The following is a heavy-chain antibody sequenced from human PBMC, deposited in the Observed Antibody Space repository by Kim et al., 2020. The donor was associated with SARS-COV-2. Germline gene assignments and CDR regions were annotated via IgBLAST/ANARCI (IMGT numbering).Heavy chain of an antibody. Sequence: GGSLRLSCAASGFTFSSYSMNWVRQAPGKGLEWVSSISSSSSYIYYADSVKGRFTISRDNAKNSLYLQMNSLRAEDTAVYYCARDGDYSSSPFDYWGQGTLVTVSS. CDR2: ISSSSSYI. CDR3: ARDGDYSSSPFDY. CDR1: GFTFSSYS. D-gene: IGHD6-6*01. V-gene: IGHV3-21*01. J-gene: IGHJ4*02.